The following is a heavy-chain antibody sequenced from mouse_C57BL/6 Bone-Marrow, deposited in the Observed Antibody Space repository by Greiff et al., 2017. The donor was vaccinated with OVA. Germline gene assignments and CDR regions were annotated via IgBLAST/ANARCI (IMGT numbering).Heavy chain of an antibody. V-gene: IGHV1-59*01. CDR3: AREGYYDYFDY. CDR1: GYTFTSYW. Sequence: QVQLKQPGAELVRPGTSVKLSCKASGYTFTSYWMHWVKQRPGQGLEWIGVIDPSDSYTNYNPKFKGKATLTVDTSSSTAYMQLSSLTSEDSAVYYCAREGYYDYFDYWGQGTTLTVSS. D-gene: IGHD2-3*01. J-gene: IGHJ2*01. CDR2: IDPSDSYT.